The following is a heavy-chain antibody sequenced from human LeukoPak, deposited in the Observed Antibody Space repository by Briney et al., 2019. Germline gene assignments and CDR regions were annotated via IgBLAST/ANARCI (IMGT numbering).Heavy chain of an antibody. V-gene: IGHV3-7*01. D-gene: IGHD3-10*01. Sequence: QAGGSLRLSCAASGFTFSNYWMTWVRQAPGKGLEWVANIKQDGSERNYVDSVKGRFTISRDNAKNSLYVQMNSLKVEDTAVYYCGRGGSEMDYWGQGTLVTVSS. CDR2: IKQDGSER. J-gene: IGHJ4*02. CDR3: GRGGSEMDY. CDR1: GFTFSNYW.